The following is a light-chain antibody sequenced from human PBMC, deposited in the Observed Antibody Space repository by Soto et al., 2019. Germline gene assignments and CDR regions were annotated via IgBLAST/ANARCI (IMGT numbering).Light chain of an antibody. Sequence: ELVLTHSPATLSVSPGERATLSCRASQSVSSNLAWYQQKPGQAPRLLIYGASSRATGIPDRFSGSRSGTDFTLTISRLEPEDFAVYYCQQYGSSQTFGQGTKVDI. V-gene: IGKV3-20*01. CDR2: GAS. J-gene: IGKJ1*01. CDR1: QSVSSN. CDR3: QQYGSSQT.